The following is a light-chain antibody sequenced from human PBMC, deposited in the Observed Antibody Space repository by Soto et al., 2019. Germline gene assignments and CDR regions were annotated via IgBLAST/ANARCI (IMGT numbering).Light chain of an antibody. CDR3: ATWDDSLNGL. V-gene: IGLV1-44*01. Sequence: QPVLTQPPSASGTPGQRVTISCSGSSSDIGRNPVSWYQQLPGTAPKLLIYSNNQRPSGVPDRFSGSKSGTSASLAISGLQSEDEADYYCATWDDSLNGLFGGGTKLTVL. CDR2: SNN. J-gene: IGLJ3*02. CDR1: SSDIGRNP.